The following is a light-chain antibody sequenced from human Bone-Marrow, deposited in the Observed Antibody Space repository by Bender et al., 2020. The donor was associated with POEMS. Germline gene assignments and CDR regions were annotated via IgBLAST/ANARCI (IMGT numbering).Light chain of an antibody. CDR2: DVS. CDR1: STDVVSYDL. Sequence: QSALTQPASVSGSPGQSITISCTGTSTDVVSYDLVSWYQQHPGKAPKLMIYDVSKRPSGVPDRFSGSKSGNTASLTISGLQAEDEADYYCCSYAGSYTLVFGGGTKLTVL. CDR3: CSYAGSYTLV. V-gene: IGLV2-11*01. J-gene: IGLJ2*01.